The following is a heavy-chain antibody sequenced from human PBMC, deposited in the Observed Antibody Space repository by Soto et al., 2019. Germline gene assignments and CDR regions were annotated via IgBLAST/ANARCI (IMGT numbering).Heavy chain of an antibody. CDR1: GFSLSTSGVG. D-gene: IGHD5-12*01. V-gene: IGHV2-5*02. J-gene: IGHJ6*03. CDR3: AHSLGYSGYDPDYYYYYMDV. Sequence: QITLKESGPTLVKPTQTLKLTCTFSGFSLSTSGVGVGWIRQPPGKAMEWLALIYWDDDKRYSPSLKSRLTITKYSSKNHVVLTMANMDPVDTATYYCAHSLGYSGYDPDYYYYYMDVWGKGTTVTVSS. CDR2: IYWDDDK.